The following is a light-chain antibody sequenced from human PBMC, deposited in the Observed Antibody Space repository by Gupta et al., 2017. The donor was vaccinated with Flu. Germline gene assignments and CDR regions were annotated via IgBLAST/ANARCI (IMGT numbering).Light chain of an antibody. CDR1: QNIRSN. CDR3: QQYENWPPDS. Sequence: ETVMTQSPATLSLSPGERATLSCRASQNIRSNLAWYQQKPGQAPRLLIYATSSRDPGIPARFSGSGSGTELTLTITSRQSEDFAVYYCQQYENWPPDSFGQGTKLEIK. CDR2: ATS. V-gene: IGKV3-15*01. J-gene: IGKJ2*03.